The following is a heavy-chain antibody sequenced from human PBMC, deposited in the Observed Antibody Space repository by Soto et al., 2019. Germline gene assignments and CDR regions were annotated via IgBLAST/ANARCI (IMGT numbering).Heavy chain of an antibody. D-gene: IGHD2-15*01. V-gene: IGHV5-51*01. CDR1: GYSFSNYW. CDR3: ARRCSGGSCYSSHYYYGLDV. J-gene: IGHJ6*01. CDR2: IYPGDFDT. Sequence: EVQLVQSGAEVKKPGESLKISCKGSGYSFSNYWIVWVRQTPEKGLEWMGIIYPGDFDTRYSPSFQGQVTISADKSISTAYLQWSSLKASDTAMYYCARRCSGGSCYSSHYYYGLDVWGQGTTVTVSS.